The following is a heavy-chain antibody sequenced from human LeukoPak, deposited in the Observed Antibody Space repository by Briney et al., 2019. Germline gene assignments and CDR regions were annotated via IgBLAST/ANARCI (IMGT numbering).Heavy chain of an antibody. V-gene: IGHV4-34*01. J-gene: IGHJ4*02. CDR1: GGSFSGYN. Sequence: KPSETLSLTCAVYGGSFSGYNWSWIRQPPGKGLEWIGEINHSGSTNYNPSLKSRVTISVDTSKNQFSLKLSSVTAADTAVYYCARGIGIEWELRRGYYFDYWGQGTLVTVSS. D-gene: IGHD1-26*01. CDR2: INHSGST. CDR3: ARGIGIEWELRRGYYFDY.